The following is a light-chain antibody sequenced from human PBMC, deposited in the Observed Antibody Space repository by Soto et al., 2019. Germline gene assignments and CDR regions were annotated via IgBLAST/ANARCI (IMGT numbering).Light chain of an antibody. CDR2: DVS. V-gene: IGLV2-14*01. Sequence: QSVLTQPASVSGSPGQSITISCTGTSSDFGGYNYVSWYQQHPGKATKLMIYDVSNRPSGVSNRFSGSKSGNTASLTIFGLQAEEEADYYCSSYTSSSTLFVFGTGTKVTVL. J-gene: IGLJ1*01. CDR1: SSDFGGYNY. CDR3: SSYTSSSTLFV.